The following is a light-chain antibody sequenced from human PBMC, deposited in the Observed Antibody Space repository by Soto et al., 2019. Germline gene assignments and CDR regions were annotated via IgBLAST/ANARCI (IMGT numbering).Light chain of an antibody. CDR1: SSNIGNNA. Sequence: QSVLTQPPSVSEAPRQRVTISCSGSSSNIGNNAVNWYQQLPGKAPKLLIYYDDLLPSGVSDRFSGSKSGTSASLAIRGLQFEDEADYYCAAWDDSLNGYVFGTGTKVTVL. CDR3: AAWDDSLNGYV. J-gene: IGLJ1*01. V-gene: IGLV1-36*01. CDR2: YDD.